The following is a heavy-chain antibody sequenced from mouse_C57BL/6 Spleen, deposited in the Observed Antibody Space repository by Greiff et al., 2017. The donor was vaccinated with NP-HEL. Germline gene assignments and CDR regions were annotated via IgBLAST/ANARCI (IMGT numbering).Heavy chain of an antibody. CDR1: GYTFTDYN. Sequence: EVQLQQSGPELVKPGASVKISCKASGYTFTDYNMDWVKQSHGKSLEWIGNINPNNGGTIYNQKFKGKATLTVDKSSSTAYMQLRSLTSEDTAVYYCARRGYDYNFDYWGQGTTLTVSS. V-gene: IGHV1-18*01. CDR3: ARRGYDYNFDY. CDR2: INPNNGGT. D-gene: IGHD2-4*01. J-gene: IGHJ2*01.